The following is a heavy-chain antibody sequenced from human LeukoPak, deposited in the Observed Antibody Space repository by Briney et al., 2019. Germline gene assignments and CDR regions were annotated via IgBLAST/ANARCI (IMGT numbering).Heavy chain of an antibody. D-gene: IGHD3-10*01. CDR1: GFTFSNYH. CDR3: ARWYYYGSGSFDC. V-gene: IGHV3-11*01. J-gene: IGHJ4*02. Sequence: PGGSLRLSCAASGFTFSNYHTGWIRQAPGKGLDWVSYISGGGSTMYYADSVKGRFTISRDNAKNSVYLQMNSLRAEDTAVYYCARWYYYGSGSFDCWGQGTLVTVSS. CDR2: ISGGGSTM.